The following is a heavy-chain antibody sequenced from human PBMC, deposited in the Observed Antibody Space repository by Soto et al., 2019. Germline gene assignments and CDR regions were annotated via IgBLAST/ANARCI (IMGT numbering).Heavy chain of an antibody. Sequence: GGSLRLSCAASGFSISDHYMSWIRQAPGKGLEWVSYSSASSETWYADSVKGRFIISRDNAQNSLFLQMNTLRPEDSAIYYCARVAYWGPGTQVTVSS. V-gene: IGHV3-11*06. CDR2: SSASSET. J-gene: IGHJ4*02. CDR3: ARVAY. CDR1: GFSISDHY.